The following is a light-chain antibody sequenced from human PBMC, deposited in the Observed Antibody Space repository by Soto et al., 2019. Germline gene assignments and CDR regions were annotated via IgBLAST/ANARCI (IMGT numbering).Light chain of an antibody. V-gene: IGKV1-5*03. CDR3: QQYNTYSA. CDR2: KAS. CDR1: QSISNW. J-gene: IGKJ1*01. Sequence: DIQMTPSPSTLSASVGDRVTITCRASQSISNWLAWYQQKPGKAPKLLIYKASTLESGVPSRFSGSGSGTEFTLTISSLQPDDIGTYYCQQYNTYSAFGQGTKVDIK.